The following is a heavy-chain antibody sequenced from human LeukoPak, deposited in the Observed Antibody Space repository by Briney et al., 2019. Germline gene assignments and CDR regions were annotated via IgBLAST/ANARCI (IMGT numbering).Heavy chain of an antibody. Sequence: GGSLRLSCAASGFTFSSYWMHWVRQVLGKGLVWVSRINSDGSSASYADSVKGRFTISRDNAKNTLYLQMNSLRVEDTAVYYCARPKEIAATDPYFDYWGQGTLVTVSS. CDR1: GFTFSSYW. CDR2: INSDGSSA. D-gene: IGHD6-13*01. J-gene: IGHJ4*02. CDR3: ARPKEIAATDPYFDY. V-gene: IGHV3-74*01.